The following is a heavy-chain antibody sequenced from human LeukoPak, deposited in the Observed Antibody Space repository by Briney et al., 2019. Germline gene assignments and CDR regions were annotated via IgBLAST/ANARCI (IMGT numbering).Heavy chain of an antibody. J-gene: IGHJ5*02. CDR2: MSPDNGVA. D-gene: IGHD3-3*01. CDR3: VRERQVSLQFLEYSHNWFDT. CDR1: GYTFTTFY. V-gene: IGHV1-2*02. Sequence: ASVKVSCKASGYTFTTFYMYWVRQAPGQGLAWMGWMSPDNGVANYAQNFQGRVTMTRDTSINTAYMELSRLTSDDTAIYYCVRERQVSLQFLEYSHNWFDTWGQGTLVTVSS.